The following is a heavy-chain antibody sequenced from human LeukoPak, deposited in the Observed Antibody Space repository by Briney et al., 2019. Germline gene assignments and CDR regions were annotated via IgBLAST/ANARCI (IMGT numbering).Heavy chain of an antibody. D-gene: IGHD3-10*01. Sequence: ASVKVSCEASGYTFTGYYMHWVRQAPGQGLEWMGWINPNSGGTNYAQKFQGRVTMTRDTSISTAYMELSRLRSDDTAMYYCARYYIEGRCFDYWGQGTLVTVSS. J-gene: IGHJ4*02. CDR2: INPNSGGT. V-gene: IGHV1-2*02. CDR3: ARYYIEGRCFDY. CDR1: GYTFTGYY.